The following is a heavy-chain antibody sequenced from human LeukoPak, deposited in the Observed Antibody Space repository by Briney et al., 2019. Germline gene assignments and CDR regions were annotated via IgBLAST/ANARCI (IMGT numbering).Heavy chain of an antibody. D-gene: IGHD3-10*01. Sequence: SVKVSCKASGGTFSSYAISWVRQAPGQGLEWMGGIIPIFGTANYAQMFQGRVTITADESTSTAYMELSSLRSEDTAVYYCARTGSYGSGSYSHYWGQGTLVTVSS. CDR1: GGTFSSYA. CDR2: IIPIFGTA. V-gene: IGHV1-69*13. CDR3: ARTGSYGSGSYSHY. J-gene: IGHJ4*02.